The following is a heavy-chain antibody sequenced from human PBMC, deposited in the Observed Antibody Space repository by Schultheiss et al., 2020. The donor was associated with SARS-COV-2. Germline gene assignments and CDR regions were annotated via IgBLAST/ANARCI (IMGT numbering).Heavy chain of an antibody. Sequence: GGSLRLSCAASGFTFRSYDIHWVRQAPGKGLEWVALISYDGNKYYADSVKGRFTISRDNSKNTLYLQMNSLTNEDTATYYCARLNRDTGDAFDIWGQGTVVTVSS. J-gene: IGHJ3*02. CDR1: GFTFRSYD. CDR2: ISYDGNK. CDR3: ARLNRDTGDAFDI. V-gene: IGHV3-30*04. D-gene: IGHD1-14*01.